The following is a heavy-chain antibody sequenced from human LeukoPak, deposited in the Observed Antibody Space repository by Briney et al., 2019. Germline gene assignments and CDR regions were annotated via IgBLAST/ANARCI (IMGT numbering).Heavy chain of an antibody. CDR3: ARVGCSSTSCYFYYYGMDV. V-gene: IGHV1-3*01. J-gene: IGHJ6*02. Sequence: ASVTVSCKASGGTFSSYAMHWVRQAPGQRLGWMGWINAGNGNTKYSQKFQGRVTITRDTSASTAYMELSSLRSEDTAVYYCARVGCSSTSCYFYYYGMDVWGQGTTVTVSS. CDR1: GGTFSSYA. CDR2: INAGNGNT. D-gene: IGHD2-2*01.